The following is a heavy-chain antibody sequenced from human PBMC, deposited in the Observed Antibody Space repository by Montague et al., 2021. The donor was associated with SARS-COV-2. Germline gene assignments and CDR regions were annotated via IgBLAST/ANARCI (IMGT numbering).Heavy chain of an antibody. Sequence: SETLSLTCTVSGGSISSSNYYWDWIRQPPGKGLEWIGSICDGGSTYYNPSLKSRVTLSVDTSKNHFSLKLSSVTAADTAVYYCARRGRKLLPVATTIGGFDIWGQGTMVTVSS. CDR1: GGSISSSNYY. V-gene: IGHV4-39*02. J-gene: IGHJ3*02. CDR3: ARRGRKLLPVATTIGGFDI. CDR2: ICDGGST. D-gene: IGHD5-12*01.